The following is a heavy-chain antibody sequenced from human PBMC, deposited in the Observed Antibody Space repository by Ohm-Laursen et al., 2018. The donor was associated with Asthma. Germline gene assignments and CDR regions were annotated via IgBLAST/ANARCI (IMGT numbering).Heavy chain of an antibody. CDR2: ISYDGGNK. Sequence: SLRLSCAASGFTFGDYGMHWVRQAPGKGLEWVTVISYDGGNKYYADSVEGRFTISRDNSKNTLYLHMNSLRAEYTAVYYCAREDYYGSGSCDSWGQGTLVTVSS. J-gene: IGHJ4*02. V-gene: IGHV3-30*03. CDR1: GFTFGDYG. D-gene: IGHD3-10*01. CDR3: AREDYYGSGSCDS.